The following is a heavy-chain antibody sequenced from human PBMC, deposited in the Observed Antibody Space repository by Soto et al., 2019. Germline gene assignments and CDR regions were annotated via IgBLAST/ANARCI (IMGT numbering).Heavy chain of an antibody. J-gene: IGHJ4*02. CDR2: IKSKTDGGTT. D-gene: IGHD3-22*01. CDR1: GFTFSNAW. Sequence: PGGSLRLSCAASGFTFSNAWMNWVRQAPGKGLEWVGRIKSKTDGGTTDYAAPVKGRFTISRDDSKNTLYLQMNSLKTEDTAVYYCTTDWPPYYYDSSHDFDYWGQGTLVTVSS. CDR3: TTDWPPYYYDSSHDFDY. V-gene: IGHV3-15*07.